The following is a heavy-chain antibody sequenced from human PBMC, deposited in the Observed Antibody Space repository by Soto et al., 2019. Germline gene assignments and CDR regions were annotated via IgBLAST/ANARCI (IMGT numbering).Heavy chain of an antibody. J-gene: IGHJ6*03. CDR1: GDSVSRNSAA. CDR3: AGTTSHQWYYMDV. Sequence: SQTLTDTCTISGDSVSRNSAAWNWIRLSPLRGLEWLARTYYRSRWYNDYAVSVRSRITVNPDTSKNQSSLQLTSVTPEDTAVYYCAGTTSHQWYYMDVWGKGTTVTVSS. V-gene: IGHV6-1*01. CDR2: TYYRSRWYN. D-gene: IGHD1-7*01.